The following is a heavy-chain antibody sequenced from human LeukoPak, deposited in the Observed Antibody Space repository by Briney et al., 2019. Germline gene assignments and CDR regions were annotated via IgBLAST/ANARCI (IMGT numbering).Heavy chain of an antibody. J-gene: IGHJ4*02. CDR1: GFTFSSYA. V-gene: IGHV3-33*08. CDR3: ARDRSTRYFDY. Sequence: GGSLRLSCAASGFTFSSYAMSWVRQVPGKGLEWVAVIWYDGSNQNYADSVKGRFTISRDNSKNMLYLQMNSLRDEDTAVYYCARDRSTRYFDYWGQGTLVTVSS. D-gene: IGHD1-1*01. CDR2: IWYDGSNQ.